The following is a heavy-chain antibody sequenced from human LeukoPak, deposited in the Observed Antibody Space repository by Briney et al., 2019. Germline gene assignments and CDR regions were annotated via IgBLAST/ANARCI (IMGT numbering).Heavy chain of an antibody. CDR2: IYHSGST. CDR3: ARWGQGATGY. D-gene: IGHD1-26*01. Sequence: SETLSLTCTVSGGSISSSSYYWGWIRQPPGKGLEWIGSIYHSGSTYYNPSLKSRVTISVDTSKNQFSLKLSSVTAADTAVYYCARWGQGATGYWGQGTLVTVSS. V-gene: IGHV4-39*07. CDR1: GGSISSSSYY. J-gene: IGHJ4*02.